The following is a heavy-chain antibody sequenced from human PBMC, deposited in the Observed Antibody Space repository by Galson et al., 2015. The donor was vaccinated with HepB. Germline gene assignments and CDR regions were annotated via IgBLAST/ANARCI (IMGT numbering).Heavy chain of an antibody. D-gene: IGHD2-2*02. CDR3: ARGASWDIVVVPAAIQDYYYYYMDV. CDR2: IIPIFGTA. V-gene: IGHV1-69*01. Sequence: SCKASGGTFSSYAISWVRQAPGQGLEWMGGIIPIFGTANYAQKFQGRVTITADESTSTAYMELSSLRSEDTAVYYCARGASWDIVVVPAAIQDYYYYYMDVWGKGTTVTVSS. J-gene: IGHJ6*03. CDR1: GGTFSSYA.